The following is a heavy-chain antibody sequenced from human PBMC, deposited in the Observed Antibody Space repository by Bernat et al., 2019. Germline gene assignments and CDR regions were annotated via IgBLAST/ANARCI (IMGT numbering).Heavy chain of an antibody. Sequence: EVQLVESGGGLVKPGGSLRLSCAASGFTFSSYSMNWVRQAPGKVLEWVSSISSSSSYIDYAASVKGRFTISSDNAKNSLYLQMTSLRAEDTAVYYCARDLDAMVQGVISPWGQGTLVTVSS. J-gene: IGHJ5*02. D-gene: IGHD3-10*01. V-gene: IGHV3-21*01. CDR2: ISSSSSYI. CDR3: ARDLDAMVQGVISP. CDR1: GFTFSSYS.